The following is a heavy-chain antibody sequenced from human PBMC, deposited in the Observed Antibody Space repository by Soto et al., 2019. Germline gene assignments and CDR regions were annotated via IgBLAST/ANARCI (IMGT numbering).Heavy chain of an antibody. CDR2: IWYDGSNK. D-gene: IGHD6-13*01. CDR3: ARAPDSSWYYFDY. CDR1: GFTFSSYG. J-gene: IGHJ4*02. Sequence: SLRLSCAASGFTFSSYGMHWVRQAPGKGLEWVAVIWYDGSNKYYADSVKGRFTISRDNSKNTLYLQMNSLRAEDTAVYYCARAPDSSWYYFDYWGQGTLVTVSS. V-gene: IGHV3-33*01.